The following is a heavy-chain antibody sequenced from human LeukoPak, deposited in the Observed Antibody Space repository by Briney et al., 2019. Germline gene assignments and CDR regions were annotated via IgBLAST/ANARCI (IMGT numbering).Heavy chain of an antibody. Sequence: SVKVSCKASGYTFTSYDINWVRQAPGQGLEWMGRIIPILGIANYAQKFQGRVTITADKSTSTAYMELSSLRSEDTAVYYCARALTWGAPRGYWGQGTLVTVSS. V-gene: IGHV1-69*04. CDR2: IIPILGIA. J-gene: IGHJ4*02. D-gene: IGHD1-26*01. CDR3: ARALTWGAPRGY. CDR1: GYTFTSYD.